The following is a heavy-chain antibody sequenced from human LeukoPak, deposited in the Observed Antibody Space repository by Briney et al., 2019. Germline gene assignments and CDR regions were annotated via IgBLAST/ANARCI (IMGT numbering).Heavy chain of an antibody. V-gene: IGHV3-13*04. CDR1: GFTFSNYD. J-gene: IGHJ4*02. Sequence: GGSLRLSCAASGFTFSNYDMHWVRQATGKGLEWVSAIGTAGDTYYQGSVRGRFTMSRENAKNSLYLQMNSLTAGDTAVYYCAREADTHFDYWGQGILVTVSS. CDR3: AREADTHFDY. D-gene: IGHD2-15*01. CDR2: IGTAGDT.